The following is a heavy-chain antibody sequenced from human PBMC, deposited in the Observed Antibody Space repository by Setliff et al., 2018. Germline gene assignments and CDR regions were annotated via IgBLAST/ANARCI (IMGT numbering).Heavy chain of an antibody. D-gene: IGHD2-2*01. V-gene: IGHV1-18*01. CDR3: ASDTCSLTSCQDDYFDY. J-gene: IGHJ4*02. CDR1: GYTFVNYG. CDR2: ISTYSGAI. Sequence: GASVKVSCKASGYTFVNYGVSWVRQAPGQGVEWMGWISTYSGAIKNVPKFRDRVTMTTDASTNTAYMELRSLTSDDTAVYYCASDTCSLTSCQDDYFDYWGQGTLVTVSS.